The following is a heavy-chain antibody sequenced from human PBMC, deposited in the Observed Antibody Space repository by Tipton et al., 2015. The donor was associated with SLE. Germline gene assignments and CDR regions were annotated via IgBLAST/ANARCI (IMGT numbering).Heavy chain of an antibody. J-gene: IGHJ4*02. CDR2: IYYSGST. CDR3: ARGDYFDY. V-gene: IGHV4-59*01. Sequence: TLSLTCTVSGGSIRSYYWSWIRQPPGKGLEWIGYIYYSGSTNYNPSLKSRVTISVDTSKNQFSLKLSSVTAADTAVYYCARGDYFDYWGQGTLVTVSS. CDR1: GGSIRSYY.